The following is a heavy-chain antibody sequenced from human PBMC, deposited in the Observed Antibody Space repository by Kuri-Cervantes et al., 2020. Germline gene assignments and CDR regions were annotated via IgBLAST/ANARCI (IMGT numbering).Heavy chain of an antibody. CDR2: VYYTSSA. V-gene: IGHV4-28*01. CDR3: VRVANTGAFDV. D-gene: IGHD2-8*02. Sequence: SETLSLTCAVSGHSIGTTYWWGWVRQPPGKRLEWVGYVYYTSSAHYNPSLRGRVDMSVDTSENQFFLRLTSVTAVDTAVYFCVRVANTGAFDVWGQGTPVTVSS. CDR1: GHSIGTTYW. J-gene: IGHJ4*02.